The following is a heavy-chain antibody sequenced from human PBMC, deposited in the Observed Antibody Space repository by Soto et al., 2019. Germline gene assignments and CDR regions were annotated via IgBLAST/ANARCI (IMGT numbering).Heavy chain of an antibody. V-gene: IGHV1-3*01. D-gene: IGHD3-10*01. CDR2: INAGNGNT. J-gene: IGHJ6*02. CDR3: ATPHHDYYGSGSYTPFGYYYGMDV. CDR1: GYTFTSYA. Sequence: ASVKVSCKASGYTFTSYAMHWVRQAPGQRLEWMGWINAGNGNTKYSQKFQGRVTITRDTSASTAYMELSSLRSEDTAVYYCATPHHDYYGSGSYTPFGYYYGMDVWGQGTTVTVSS.